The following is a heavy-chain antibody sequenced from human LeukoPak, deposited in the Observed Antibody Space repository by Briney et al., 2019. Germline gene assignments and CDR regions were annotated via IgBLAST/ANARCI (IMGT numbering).Heavy chain of an antibody. Sequence: GGSLRLSCAASGFTFSSYAMHWVRRAPGKGLEWVAVISYDGSNKYYADSVKGRFTISRDNSKNTLYLQMNSLRAEDTALYFCVKDADDSGDFLFHAWGQGTLVTVSS. CDR2: ISYDGSNK. V-gene: IGHV3-30-3*01. CDR3: VKDADDSGDFLFHA. J-gene: IGHJ5*02. D-gene: IGHD4-17*01. CDR1: GFTFSSYA.